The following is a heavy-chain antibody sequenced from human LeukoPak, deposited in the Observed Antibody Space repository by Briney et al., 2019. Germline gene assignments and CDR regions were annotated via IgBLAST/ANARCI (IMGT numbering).Heavy chain of an antibody. V-gene: IGHV3-23*01. CDR3: AKDFLYNVVDY. CDR1: GLTFGNYA. CDR2: ISGSGSSS. Sequence: QAGGSLRFSGEALGLTFGNYAMTWVRKAPGLGLDGVSSISGSGSSSYYADSVKGRFTVSRDNSKNTLHLQMNSLRAEDTAVYYCAKDFLYNVVDYWGQGTLVAVSS. D-gene: IGHD3-10*01. J-gene: IGHJ4*02.